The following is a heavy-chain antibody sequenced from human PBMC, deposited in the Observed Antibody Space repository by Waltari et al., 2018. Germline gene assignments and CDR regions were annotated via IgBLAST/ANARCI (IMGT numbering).Heavy chain of an antibody. Sequence: QLQLQESGPGLVKPSETLSLTCTVSGGSISSSSYYWGWIRQPPGKGLEWIGSIYYSGSTYYNPSLKSRVTISVDTSKNQFSLKLSSVTAADTAVYYCARGVRLGVVGATLDAFDIWGQGTMVTVSS. CDR2: IYYSGST. CDR3: ARGVRLGVVGATLDAFDI. V-gene: IGHV4-39*07. CDR1: GGSISSSSYY. J-gene: IGHJ3*02. D-gene: IGHD1-26*01.